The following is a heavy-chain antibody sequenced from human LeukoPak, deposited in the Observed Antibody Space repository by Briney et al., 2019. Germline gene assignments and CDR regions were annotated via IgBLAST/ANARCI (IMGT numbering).Heavy chain of an antibody. CDR2: IYYSGST. V-gene: IGHV4-59*01. D-gene: IGHD6-19*01. J-gene: IGHJ2*01. Sequence: SETLSLTCTVSGGSMTSYYWSWIRQPPGRGLEWIAHIYYSGSTNYNPSLKSRVTISVDTSKNQFSLELNSVTAADTAVYYCARGGWSIDLWGRGTLVTVSS. CDR1: GGSMTSYY. CDR3: ARGGWSIDL.